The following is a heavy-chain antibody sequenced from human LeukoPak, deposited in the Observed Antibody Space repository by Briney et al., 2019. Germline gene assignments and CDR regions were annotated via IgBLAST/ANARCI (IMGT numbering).Heavy chain of an antibody. CDR3: AREAVISGWSGDMDV. D-gene: IGHD6-19*01. Sequence: GGSLRLSCTASASTFTTYGFHWVRQAPGKGLEWVALIWADGSNQFSADSVKGRVNMARDNAKDTVYLQMDSLRVDDTAVYFCAREAVISGWSGDMDVWGQGTTVTVSS. J-gene: IGHJ6*02. V-gene: IGHV3-33*01. CDR2: IWADGSNQ. CDR1: ASTFTTYG.